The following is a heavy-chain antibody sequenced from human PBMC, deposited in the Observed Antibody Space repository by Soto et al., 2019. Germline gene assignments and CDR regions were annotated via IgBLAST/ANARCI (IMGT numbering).Heavy chain of an antibody. J-gene: IGHJ4*02. Sequence: QVQLVESGGGVVQPGRSLRLSCSASGFTFSTYGMHWVRQAPGKGLEWVAVIPTDGRKKYHGDSVKGRFTISRDNSKKTLYPEMSGLRAEDTAVYYCAASSPESGGYYCGTMDYWGQGTVVPVSS. CDR1: GFTFSTYG. CDR3: AASSPESGGYYCGTMDY. D-gene: IGHD3-22*01. V-gene: IGHV3-30*03. CDR2: IPTDGRKK.